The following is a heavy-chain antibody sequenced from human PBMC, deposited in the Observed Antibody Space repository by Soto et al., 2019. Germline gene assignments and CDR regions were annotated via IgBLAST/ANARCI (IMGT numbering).Heavy chain of an antibody. V-gene: IGHV1-18*01. J-gene: IGHJ6*02. CDR2: ISAYNGNT. CDR3: ARAVYCGDDCYSYGMDV. Sequence: GASVKVSCKASGYTFTSYGISWVRQAPGQGLEWMGWISAYNGNTNYAQKLQGRVTMTTDTSTSTAYMELRSLTSDDTAIYYCARAVYCGDDCYSYGMDVWGQGTTVTVSS. CDR1: GYTFTSYG. D-gene: IGHD2-21*02.